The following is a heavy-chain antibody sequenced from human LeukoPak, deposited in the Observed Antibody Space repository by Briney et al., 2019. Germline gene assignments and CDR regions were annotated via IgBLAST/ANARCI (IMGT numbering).Heavy chain of an antibody. D-gene: IGHD3-3*01. CDR1: GFTFSSYW. V-gene: IGHV3-74*01. CDR2: INSDGSDT. CDR3: ARSGVKKYDFWSGSYMHSYLFYGMDV. J-gene: IGHJ6*02. Sequence: GGSLRLSCAASGFTFSSYWMHWVRQAPGKGLVWVSRINSDGSDTLYADSVKGRFTISRDNAKNTLSLQMNSLRAEDTAVYYCARSGVKKYDFWSGSYMHSYLFYGMDVWGQGTTVTVSS.